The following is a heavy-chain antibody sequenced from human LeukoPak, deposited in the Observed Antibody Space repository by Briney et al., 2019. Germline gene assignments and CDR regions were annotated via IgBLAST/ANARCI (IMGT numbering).Heavy chain of an antibody. D-gene: IGHD3-22*01. J-gene: IGHJ5*02. Sequence: ASVKVSCKASGGTFSSYAISWVRQAPGQGLEWMGGIILIFGTANYAQKFQGRVTITADESTSTAYMELSSLRSEDTAVYYCARDPQYYYDSSGYYPWGQGTLVTVSS. CDR2: IILIFGTA. CDR3: ARDPQYYYDSSGYYP. V-gene: IGHV1-69*01. CDR1: GGTFSSYA.